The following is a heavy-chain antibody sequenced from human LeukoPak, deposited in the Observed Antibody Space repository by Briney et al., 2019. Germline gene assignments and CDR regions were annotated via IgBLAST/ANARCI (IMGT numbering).Heavy chain of an antibody. Sequence: GGSLRLSCAASGLTFSSFGMSWVRQAPGKGPEWVSAIGGSGDRTYYADSVKGRFTISRDNSKNTLYLQMNSLRVEDSAVYYCAKDFRSGRYYRPDQWGQGTLVTVSS. CDR2: IGGSGDRT. J-gene: IGHJ4*02. V-gene: IGHV3-23*01. CDR3: AKDFRSGRYYRPDQ. CDR1: GLTFSSFG. D-gene: IGHD3-10*01.